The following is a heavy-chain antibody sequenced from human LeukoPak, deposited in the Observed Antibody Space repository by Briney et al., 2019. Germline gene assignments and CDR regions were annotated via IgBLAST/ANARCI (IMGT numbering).Heavy chain of an antibody. J-gene: IGHJ6*02. CDR1: GFTVSSNY. CDR2: IYSGGST. V-gene: IGHV3-53*01. Sequence: GGSLRLSCAASGFTVSSNYMTWVRQAPGKGLEWVSVIYSGGSTYYADSVKGRFTISRDNSKNTVYLQINSLRAEDTAVYYCARDVVGPNRWVYGMDVWGQGGTVTVSS. D-gene: IGHD3/OR15-3a*01. CDR3: ARDVVGPNRWVYGMDV.